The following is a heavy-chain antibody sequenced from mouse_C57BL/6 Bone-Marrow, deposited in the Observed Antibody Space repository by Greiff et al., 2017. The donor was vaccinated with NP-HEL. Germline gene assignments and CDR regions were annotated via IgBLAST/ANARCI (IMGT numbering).Heavy chain of an antibody. CDR3: AREESYGNYRYFDV. CDR1: GYTFTNYW. Sequence: VQLQQSGAELVRPGTSVKMSCKASGYTFTNYWIGWAKQRPGHGLAWIGDIYPGGGYTYYNEKFKGKATLTADKSSSTAYLQFSSLTSEASASYYSAREESYGNYRYFDVWGTGTTVTVSS. CDR2: IYPGGGYT. J-gene: IGHJ1*03. D-gene: IGHD2-1*01. V-gene: IGHV1-63*01.